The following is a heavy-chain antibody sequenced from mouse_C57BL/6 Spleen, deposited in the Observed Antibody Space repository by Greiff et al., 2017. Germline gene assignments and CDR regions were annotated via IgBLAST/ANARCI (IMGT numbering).Heavy chain of an antibody. Sequence: VQLQQSGAELVKPGASVKLSCTASGFNIKDYYMNWVKQRTEQGLEWIGRIDPEDGETKYAQNFQGKATITAATASTTAYLQLRSLTSEDTAVYYCAKGESLFAYWGQGTLVTVSA. CDR1: GFNIKDYY. CDR3: AKGESLFAY. J-gene: IGHJ3*01. CDR2: IDPEDGET. V-gene: IGHV14-2*01.